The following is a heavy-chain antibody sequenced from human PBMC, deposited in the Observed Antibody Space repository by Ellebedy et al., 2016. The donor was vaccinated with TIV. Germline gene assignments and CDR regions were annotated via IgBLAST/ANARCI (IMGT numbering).Heavy chain of an antibody. D-gene: IGHD5-18*01. Sequence: GESLKISXAASGFTFSSYSMNWVRQAPGKGLEWVSSISSSSTYIYYADSVKGRFTISRDNAKNSLYLQMNSLRAEGTAVYYCASEMVETDMANGAFDFWGQGTMVTVSS. V-gene: IGHV3-21*01. CDR2: ISSSSTYI. CDR1: GFTFSSYS. J-gene: IGHJ3*01. CDR3: ASEMVETDMANGAFDF.